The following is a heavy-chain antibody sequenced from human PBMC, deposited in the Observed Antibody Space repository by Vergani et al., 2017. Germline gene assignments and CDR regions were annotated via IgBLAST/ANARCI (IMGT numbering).Heavy chain of an antibody. Sequence: QVQLVQSGAEVKKPGASVKVSCKASGYTFTGYYMHWVRQDPGQGLECIGWINANSGGTNYAQKCQGRVTMTRDTSISTDYMELSRLRSDDKAVYYCARLRGSSSWDYWGQGTLVTVSS. CDR1: GYTFTGYY. CDR2: INANSGGT. CDR3: ARLRGSSSWDY. V-gene: IGHV1-2*02. D-gene: IGHD6-13*01. J-gene: IGHJ4*02.